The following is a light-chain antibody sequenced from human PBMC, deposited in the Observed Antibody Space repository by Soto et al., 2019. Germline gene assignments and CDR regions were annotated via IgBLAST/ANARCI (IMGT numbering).Light chain of an antibody. CDR1: QSVSSSY. V-gene: IGKV3-20*01. CDR2: GAS. Sequence: EIGWTQSPGTLSLSPGERATLSCRASQSVSSSYLAWYQQKPGQAPRLLIYGASRRATCIPDRFSGSGSGTDFNLTISRMETEDFAEYYCQQYGSSPLTFGGGNKVEIK. J-gene: IGKJ4*01. CDR3: QQYGSSPLT.